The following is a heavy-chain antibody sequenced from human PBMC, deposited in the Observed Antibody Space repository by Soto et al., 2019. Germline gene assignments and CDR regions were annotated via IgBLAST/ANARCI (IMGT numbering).Heavy chain of an antibody. CDR2: ISANNGNT. CDR3: ARVPRGAYFYYGMDV. V-gene: IGHV1-18*01. CDR1: GYTLTNSG. J-gene: IGHJ6*02. Sequence: QVQLVQSGAEVKKPGASVKVSCKASGYTLTNSGVSWVRQAPAQGLEWMGWISANNGNTNYAQKVQGRVTMTTDTSTSTAYMELRSLRSDDTAVYYCARVPRGAYFYYGMDVWGQGTTVTVSS. D-gene: IGHD3-10*01.